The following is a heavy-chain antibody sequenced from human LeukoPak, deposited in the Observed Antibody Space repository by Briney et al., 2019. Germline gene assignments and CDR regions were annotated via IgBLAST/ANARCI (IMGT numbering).Heavy chain of an antibody. V-gene: IGHV3-23*01. Sequence: GGSLRLSCAASGFTFGGYAMSWVRQAPGKGREWVSAISGSGGKTYYADSVKGRFTISRDNSKNPLYLQMNSLRAEDTAVYYCATYGDYEAYYFDYWGQGTLVTVSS. CDR2: ISGSGGKT. J-gene: IGHJ4*02. D-gene: IGHD4-17*01. CDR3: ATYGDYEAYYFDY. CDR1: GFTFGGYA.